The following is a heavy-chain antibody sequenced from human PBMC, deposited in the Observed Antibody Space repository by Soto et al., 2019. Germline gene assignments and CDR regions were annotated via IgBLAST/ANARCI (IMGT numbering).Heavy chain of an antibody. D-gene: IGHD6-6*01. J-gene: IGHJ4*02. CDR2: ISSSSSYI. CDR1: GFTFSSYS. V-gene: IGHV3-21*06. Sequence: GGSLRLSCAASGFTFSSYSMNWVRQAPGKGLEWVSSISSSSSYIYYADSVKGRFTISRDNAKNSLYLQMNSLRAEDTAVYYCASHRTYSSSSSPYDYWGQGTLVTVSS. CDR3: ASHRTYSSSSSPYDY.